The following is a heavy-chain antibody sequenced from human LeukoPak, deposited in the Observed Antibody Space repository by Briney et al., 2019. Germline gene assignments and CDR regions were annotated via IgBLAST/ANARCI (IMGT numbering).Heavy chain of an antibody. J-gene: IGHJ4*02. D-gene: IGHD6-13*01. V-gene: IGHV3-15*01. CDR3: VKDYATIAAAANPLFDY. CDR2: IKSETDGGAT. CDR1: GFTFSNAW. Sequence: GGSLRLSCAASGFTFSNAWMSWVRQAPGKGLEWVGRIKSETDGGATDFAAPVKGRFTISRDNSKNTLYLQMHSLRAEDTAVYYCVKDYATIAAAANPLFDYWGQGALVTVSS.